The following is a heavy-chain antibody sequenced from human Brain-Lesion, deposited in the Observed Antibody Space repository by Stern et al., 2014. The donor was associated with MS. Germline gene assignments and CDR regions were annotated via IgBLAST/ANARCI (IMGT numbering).Heavy chain of an antibody. V-gene: IGHV4-39*01. D-gene: IGHD3-10*01. CDR2: IYYRGST. CDR1: GGSISSNSYY. CDR3: AKVWLVELPENPFDY. J-gene: IGHJ4*02. Sequence: QVQLVESGPGLVKPSETLSLTCTVSGGSISSNSYYWGWIRQPPGKGLEWIGSIYYRGSTYYNPSLKSRVTISKDTSKTQFSLTLKSVTAADTAVYFCAKVWLVELPENPFDYWGQGTLVTVSS.